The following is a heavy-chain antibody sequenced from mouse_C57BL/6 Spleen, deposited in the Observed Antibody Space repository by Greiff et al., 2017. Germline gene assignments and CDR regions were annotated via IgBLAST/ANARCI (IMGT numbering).Heavy chain of an antibody. CDR3: ARYSPLHYYGSSHWYFDV. V-gene: IGHV3-8*01. Sequence: EVKLVESGPGLAKPSQTLSLTCSVTGYSITSDYWNWIRKFPGNKLEYMGYISYSGSTYYNPSLKSRISITRDTSKNQYYLQLNSVTTEDTATYYCARYSPLHYYGSSHWYFDVWGTGTTVTVSS. CDR1: GYSITSDY. J-gene: IGHJ1*03. D-gene: IGHD1-1*01. CDR2: ISYSGST.